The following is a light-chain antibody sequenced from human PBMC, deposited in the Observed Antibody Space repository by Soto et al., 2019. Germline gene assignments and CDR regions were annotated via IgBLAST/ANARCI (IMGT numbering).Light chain of an antibody. Sequence: EMLMTQTPATLSVSPGDGATLSCRASQSVNSHLAWYQQKPGQAPRLLIYEVFTRATGIPARFSGSGSGTEFTLTISSLQSEDSAVYYCQQYSSWSPLTFGGGTKVDIK. CDR3: QQYSSWSPLT. CDR1: QSVNSH. J-gene: IGKJ4*01. CDR2: EVF. V-gene: IGKV3-15*01.